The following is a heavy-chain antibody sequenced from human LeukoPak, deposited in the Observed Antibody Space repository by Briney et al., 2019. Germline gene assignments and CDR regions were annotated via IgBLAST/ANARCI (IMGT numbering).Heavy chain of an antibody. Sequence: GESLKISCKGSGYSFTIYWIGWVRQMPGKGLEWMGISYPGDSETRYSPSFQGQVSISADKSARTAYLQWSSLKASDTAIYYCVRGYSAYVFDYWGQGAQVTVSS. V-gene: IGHV5-51*01. D-gene: IGHD5-12*01. CDR2: SYPGDSET. J-gene: IGHJ4*02. CDR3: VRGYSAYVFDY. CDR1: GYSFTIYW.